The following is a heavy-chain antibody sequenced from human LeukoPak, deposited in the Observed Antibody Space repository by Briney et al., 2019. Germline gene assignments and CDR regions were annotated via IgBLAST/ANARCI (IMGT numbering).Heavy chain of an antibody. Sequence: GGSMRLSCAASGFTLTSYGMHWVRPAAGKGLEWVAFIRYDGSNKYYADSVKGRFTISRDISKNTLYLQMNSLRAEDTAVYYCGCSSTSCYFWGQGTLVTVSS. CDR3: GCSSTSCYF. V-gene: IGHV3-30*02. CDR2: IRYDGSNK. CDR1: GFTLTSYG. J-gene: IGHJ4*02. D-gene: IGHD2-2*01.